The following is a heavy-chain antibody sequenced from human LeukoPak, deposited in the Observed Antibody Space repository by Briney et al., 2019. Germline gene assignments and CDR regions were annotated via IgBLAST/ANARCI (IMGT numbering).Heavy chain of an antibody. V-gene: IGHV1-69*04. CDR1: GGTFSSYA. CDR2: IIPILGIA. Sequence: SVKVSCKASGGTFSSYAISWVRQAPGQGLEWMGRIIPILGIANYAQKFQGRVTITADKSTSIAYMELSSLRSEDTAVYYCARTDIVVVPAAMGIHYYYYYGMDVWGQGTTVTVSS. J-gene: IGHJ6*02. CDR3: ARTDIVVVPAAMGIHYYYYYGMDV. D-gene: IGHD2-2*01.